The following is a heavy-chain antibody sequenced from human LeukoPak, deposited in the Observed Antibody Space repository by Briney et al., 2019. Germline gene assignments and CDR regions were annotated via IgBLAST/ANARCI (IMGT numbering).Heavy chain of an antibody. CDR3: ASHPLIAAAGLYFDY. V-gene: IGHV4-61*05. D-gene: IGHD6-13*01. Sequence: SETLSLTCTVSGDSISNRNYYWGWIRQPPGKGLEWIGYIYYSGSTNYNPSLKSRVTISVDTSKNQFSLKLSSVTAADTAVYYCASHPLIAAAGLYFDYWGQGTLVTVSS. CDR1: GDSISNRNYY. CDR2: IYYSGST. J-gene: IGHJ4*02.